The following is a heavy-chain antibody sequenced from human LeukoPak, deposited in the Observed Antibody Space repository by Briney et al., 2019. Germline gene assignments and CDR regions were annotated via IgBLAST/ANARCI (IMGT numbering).Heavy chain of an antibody. J-gene: IGHJ6*02. CDR2: IYYSGST. CDR3: ARGPSSWYGDYYGMDV. Sequence: PSETLSLTCTVSGGSISSYYWSWIRQPPGKGLEWIGYIYYSGSTNYNPSLKSRVTISVDTSKNQFSLELSSVTAADTAVYYCARGPSSWYGDYYGMDVWGQGTTVTVSS. D-gene: IGHD6-13*01. CDR1: GGSISSYY. V-gene: IGHV4-59*01.